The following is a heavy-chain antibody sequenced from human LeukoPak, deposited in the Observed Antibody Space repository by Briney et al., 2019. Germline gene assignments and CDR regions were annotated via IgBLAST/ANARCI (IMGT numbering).Heavy chain of an antibody. V-gene: IGHV1-18*01. D-gene: IGHD2-21*01. CDR3: ARRFLNSHPIYYYMDV. CDR2: ISGKTGNI. J-gene: IGHJ6*03. CDR1: GYNFLNYG. Sequence: ASVKVSCKPSGYNFLNYGISWVRQAPGQGLEWMGWISGKTGNINYAQKFQARATMTRDTSTSTAYTELRSLRSDDTAVYFCARRFLNSHPIYYYMDVWAKGTTVIVSS.